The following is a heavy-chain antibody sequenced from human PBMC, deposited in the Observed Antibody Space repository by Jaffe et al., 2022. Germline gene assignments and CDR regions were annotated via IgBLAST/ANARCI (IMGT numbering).Heavy chain of an antibody. J-gene: IGHJ4*02. Sequence: QVQLQQWGAGLLKPSETLSLTCAVYGGSFSGYYWSWIRQPPGKGLEWIGEINHSGSTNYNPSLKSRVTISVDTSKNQFSLKLSSVTAADTAVYYCAREGSYDYIWGRYGFDYWGQGTLVTVSS. D-gene: IGHD3-16*01. CDR3: AREGSYDYIWGRYGFDY. V-gene: IGHV4-34*01. CDR1: GGSFSGYY. CDR2: INHSGST.